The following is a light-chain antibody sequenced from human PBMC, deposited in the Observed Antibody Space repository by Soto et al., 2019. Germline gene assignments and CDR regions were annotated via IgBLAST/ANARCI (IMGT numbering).Light chain of an antibody. CDR1: QSVGVS. Sequence: EIVLAQSPGTLSLSPGDTATLSCRASQSVGVSLAWYQQKPGQPPRLLVYDVSNRATGIPARFSGSGSETDFTLTISTLEPEDFAVYYCQQRSDWPPPLTFGQGTKVEI. CDR3: QQRSDWPPPLT. J-gene: IGKJ1*01. CDR2: DVS. V-gene: IGKV3-11*01.